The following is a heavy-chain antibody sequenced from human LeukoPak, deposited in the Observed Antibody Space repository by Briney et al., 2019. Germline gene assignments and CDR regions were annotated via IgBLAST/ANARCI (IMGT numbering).Heavy chain of an antibody. J-gene: IGHJ6*03. CDR3: ARDHPTPNAGYMDV. D-gene: IGHD2-8*01. CDR2: IYTSGST. CDR1: GGSISSGSYY. V-gene: IGHV4-61*02. Sequence: SETLSLTCTVSGGSISSGSYYWSWIRQPAGKGLEWIGRIYTSGSTNYNPSLKSRVAISVDTSKNQFSLKLSSVTAADTAVYYCARDHPTPNAGYMDVWGKGTTVTVSS.